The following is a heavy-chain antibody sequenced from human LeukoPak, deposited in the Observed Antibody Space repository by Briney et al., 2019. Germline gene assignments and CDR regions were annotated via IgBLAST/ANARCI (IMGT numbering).Heavy chain of an antibody. V-gene: IGHV3-13*01. CDR3: ARAAYSSTWYSRYFDL. Sequence: GRSLRLSCAASGFTFRSYDMHWVRQATGKGLEWVSGIGTAGEIYYPGSVKGRFTISRENAKNSLYLQMNSLRAGDTAVYYCARAAYSSTWYSRYFDLWGRGTLVTVSS. D-gene: IGHD6-13*01. J-gene: IGHJ2*01. CDR1: GFTFRSYD. CDR2: IGTAGEI.